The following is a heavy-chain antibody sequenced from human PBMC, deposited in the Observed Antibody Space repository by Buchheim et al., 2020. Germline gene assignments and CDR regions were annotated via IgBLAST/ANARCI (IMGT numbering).Heavy chain of an antibody. V-gene: IGHV3-74*01. Sequence: EVQLVESGGGLVQPGGSLRLSCAASGFTFNSYWMHWVRQAPGKGLVWVSRINSDGSSTSYADSVKGRFTISRDNAKNTLYLQMNSLRAEDTAVYYCARDIVVVPAAMFLYYYYGMDVWGQGTT. CDR1: GFTFNSYW. D-gene: IGHD2-2*01. J-gene: IGHJ6*02. CDR2: INSDGSST. CDR3: ARDIVVVPAAMFLYYYYGMDV.